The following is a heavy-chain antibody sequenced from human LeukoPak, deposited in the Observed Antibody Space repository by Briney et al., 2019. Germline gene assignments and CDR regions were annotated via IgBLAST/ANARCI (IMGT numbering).Heavy chain of an antibody. CDR1: GGTFSSYA. V-gene: IGHV1-69*05. J-gene: IGHJ6*02. CDR3: ARVQAYYYYGMDV. CDR2: IIPIFGTA. D-gene: IGHD4-11*01. Sequence: GASVKVSCKASGGTFSSYAISWVRQAPGQGLEWMGGIIPIFGTANYAQKFQGRVTITTDESTSTAYMELSSLRSEDTAVYYCARVQAYYYYGMDVWGQGTTVTVSS.